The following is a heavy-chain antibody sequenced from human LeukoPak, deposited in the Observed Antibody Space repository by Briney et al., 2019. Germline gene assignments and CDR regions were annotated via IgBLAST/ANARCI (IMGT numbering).Heavy chain of an antibody. CDR1: GGSFSGYY. Sequence: PSETLSLTCAVYGGSFSGYYWSWIRQPPGKGLEWIGEINHSGSTNYNPSLKSRVTISVDTSKNQFSLQLNSVTPEDTAVYFCVRLVGGDIDYWGQGTLVTVSS. D-gene: IGHD5-12*01. V-gene: IGHV4-34*01. J-gene: IGHJ4*02. CDR2: INHSGST. CDR3: VRLVGGDIDY.